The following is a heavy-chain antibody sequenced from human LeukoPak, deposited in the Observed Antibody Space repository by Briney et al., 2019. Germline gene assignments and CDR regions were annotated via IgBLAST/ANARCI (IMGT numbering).Heavy chain of an antibody. CDR3: AKAQIGSYLPYFDY. D-gene: IGHD1-26*01. J-gene: IGHJ4*02. CDR1: GFTFSSYG. V-gene: IGHV3-30*02. CDR2: IRYDGSNK. Sequence: GGSLRLSCAASGFTFSSYGMHWVRQAPGKGLEWVAFIRYDGSNKYYADSVKGRFTISRDNSKNTLYLQMNSLRAEDTAVYYCAKAQIGSYLPYFDYWGQGTLVTVSS.